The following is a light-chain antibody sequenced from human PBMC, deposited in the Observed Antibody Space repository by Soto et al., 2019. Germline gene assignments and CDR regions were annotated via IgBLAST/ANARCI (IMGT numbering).Light chain of an antibody. V-gene: IGKV3-20*01. CDR2: GAS. Sequence: EIVLTQSPGTLSLSPGERATLSCRSSQSVSSSYLAWYQQKPGQAPRLLIYGASSRATGIPDRFSGSGSGTDFTLTISRLEPEDFAVYYCQQYGSSPLITVGQGTDWRL. CDR1: QSVSSSY. J-gene: IGKJ5*01. CDR3: QQYGSSPLIT.